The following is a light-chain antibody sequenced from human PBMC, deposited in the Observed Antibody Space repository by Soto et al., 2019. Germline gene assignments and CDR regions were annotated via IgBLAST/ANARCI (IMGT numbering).Light chain of an antibody. Sequence: DIVMTQSPATLSVSPGDRATLSCRASQSVSSNLAWYQQKPGQAPRLLIYGASTRATGIPARFSGSGSGTEFTLTISSLQSEDFAVYYCQQYNSWPPATFGGGTKVEIK. CDR3: QQYNSWPPAT. J-gene: IGKJ4*01. CDR2: GAS. CDR1: QSVSSN. V-gene: IGKV3-15*01.